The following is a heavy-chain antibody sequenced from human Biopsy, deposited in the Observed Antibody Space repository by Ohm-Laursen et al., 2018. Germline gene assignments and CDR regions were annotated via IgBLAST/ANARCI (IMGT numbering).Heavy chain of an antibody. CDR1: GDSISSSNFY. CDR3: VRHALRLGPKKNWFDT. V-gene: IGHV4-39*01. Sequence: SDTLSLTCSVSGDSISSSNFYWAWIRQPPGKGLEWIGSMHNSGSTYYNTSLKSRVTISIDASKNQFSLKLTSVTAADTTVYYCVRHALRLGPKKNWFDTWGQGTLVTVSS. J-gene: IGHJ5*02. D-gene: IGHD3-16*01. CDR2: MHNSGST.